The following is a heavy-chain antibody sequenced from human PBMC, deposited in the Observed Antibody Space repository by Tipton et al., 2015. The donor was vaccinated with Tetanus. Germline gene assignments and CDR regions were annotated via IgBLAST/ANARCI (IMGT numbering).Heavy chain of an antibody. J-gene: IGHJ6*02. Sequence: SLRLSCAASGFTFSSYAMHWVRQAPGKGLEWVAVISFDGSAKYYADSVKGRFTISRDNSKNTLYLQMNSLRAEDTAVYYCARDGFSGARDRDVYSFYGMDVWGQGTTVTVSS. CDR3: ARDGFSGARDRDVYSFYGMDV. V-gene: IGHV3-30-3*01. D-gene: IGHD1-26*01. CDR2: ISFDGSAK. CDR1: GFTFSSYA.